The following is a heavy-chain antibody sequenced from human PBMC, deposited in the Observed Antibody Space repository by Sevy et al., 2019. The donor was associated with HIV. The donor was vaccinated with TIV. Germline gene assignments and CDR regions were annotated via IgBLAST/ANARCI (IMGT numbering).Heavy chain of an antibody. CDR3: ARGGIAAAGTIDY. CDR1: GFTFSSYS. CDR2: ISSSSSYI. Sequence: VGSLRLSCAASGFTFSSYSKNWVRQAPGKGLEWVSSISSSSSYIYYADSVKGRFTISRDNAKNSLYLQMNSLRAEDTAVYYCARGGIAAAGTIDYWGQGTLVTVSS. V-gene: IGHV3-21*01. D-gene: IGHD6-13*01. J-gene: IGHJ4*02.